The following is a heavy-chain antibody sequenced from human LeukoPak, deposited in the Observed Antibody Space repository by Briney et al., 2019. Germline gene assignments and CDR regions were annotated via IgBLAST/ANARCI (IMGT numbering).Heavy chain of an antibody. CDR3: AREDRDGYNDWFDP. Sequence: PGGSLRLSCAASGFTFSSFTMNWVRQAPGKGLEWVSSIGPTGTDRYYADSVRGRFTISRDNAKNSMYLQMDSLRDEDTAVYYCAREDRDGYNDWFDPWGQGTLVTVSS. CDR2: IGPTGTDR. V-gene: IGHV3-21*01. D-gene: IGHD5-24*01. CDR1: GFTFSSFT. J-gene: IGHJ5*02.